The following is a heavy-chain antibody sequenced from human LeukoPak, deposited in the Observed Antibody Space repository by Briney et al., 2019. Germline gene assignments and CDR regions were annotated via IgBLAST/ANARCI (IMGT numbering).Heavy chain of an antibody. V-gene: IGHV3-33*08. J-gene: IGHJ3*02. CDR3: ARDHDSSGYYGGNAFDI. CDR2: IWYDGSNK. Sequence: GGSLRLSCAASGFTFSSYGMHWVRQAPGKGLEWVAVIWYDGSNKYYADSVKGRFTISRDNSKNTLYLQMNSLRAEDTAVYYCARDHDSSGYYGGNAFDIWGQGTMVTVSS. CDR1: GFTFSSYG. D-gene: IGHD3-22*01.